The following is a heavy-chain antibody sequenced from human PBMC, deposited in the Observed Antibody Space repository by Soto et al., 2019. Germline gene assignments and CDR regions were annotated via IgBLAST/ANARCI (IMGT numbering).Heavy chain of an antibody. J-gene: IGHJ4*02. CDR2: IKSKTDGGTT. V-gene: IGHV3-15*01. CDR3: TTSPYSSTWYVDY. Sequence: EVQLVESGGGLVEPGGSLRLSCTASGFTFNNAWMSWVRQAPGKGLEWVGRIKSKTDGGTTDYGAPVKGRFTISRDDSKNTLYLQMNSLKTEDTARYYCTTSPYSSTWYVDYWGQGTLVTVSS. D-gene: IGHD6-13*01. CDR1: GFTFNNAW.